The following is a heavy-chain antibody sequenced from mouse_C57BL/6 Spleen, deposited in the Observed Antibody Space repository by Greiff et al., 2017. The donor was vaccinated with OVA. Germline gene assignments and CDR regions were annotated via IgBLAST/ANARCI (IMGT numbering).Heavy chain of an antibody. V-gene: IGHV1-55*01. CDR1: GYTFTSYW. Sequence: QVQLKESGAELVKPGASVKMSCKASGYTFTSYWITWVKQRPGQGLEWIGDIYPGSGSTNYNEKFKSKATLTVDTSSSTAYMQLSSLTSEDSAVYYGARGDYYFDYWGQGTTLTVSS. J-gene: IGHJ2*01. CDR2: IYPGSGST. D-gene: IGHD3-3*01. CDR3: ARGDYYFDY.